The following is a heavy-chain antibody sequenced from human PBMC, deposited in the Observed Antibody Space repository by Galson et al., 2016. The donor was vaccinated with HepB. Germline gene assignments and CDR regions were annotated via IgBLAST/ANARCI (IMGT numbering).Heavy chain of an antibody. V-gene: IGHV3-48*04. CDR2: ISSSSATI. Sequence: SLRLSCAASGFTFSSYDMHWVRQATGKGLEWVASISSSSATIYYVDSVKGRFAVSRDNAKNSVYLQMNSLRVEDTAVYYCTRDGALPGGWVWIDPWGQGTLVIVSS. CDR3: TRDGALPGGWVWIDP. D-gene: IGHD6-19*01. J-gene: IGHJ5*02. CDR1: GFTFSSYD.